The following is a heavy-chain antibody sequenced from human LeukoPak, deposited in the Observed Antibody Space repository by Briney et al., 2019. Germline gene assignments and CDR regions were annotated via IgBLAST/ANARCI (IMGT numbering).Heavy chain of an antibody. J-gene: IGHJ5*02. D-gene: IGHD4-23*01. CDR1: GYTFTSYG. CDR3: ARDAIRWSRDNWFDP. CDR2: ISAYNGNT. V-gene: IGHV1-18*01. Sequence: APVKVSCKASGYTFTSYGISWVRQAPGQGLEWMGWISAYNGNTNYAQKLQGRVTMTTDTSTSTAYMELRSLRSDDTAVYYCARDAIRWSRDNWFDPWGQGTLVTVSS.